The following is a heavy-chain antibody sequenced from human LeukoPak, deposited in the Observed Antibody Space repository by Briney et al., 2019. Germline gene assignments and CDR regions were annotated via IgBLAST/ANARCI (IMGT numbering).Heavy chain of an antibody. Sequence: GASVKVSCKASGGTFSSYAISWVRQAPGQGLEWMGGIIPIFGTANYAQKFQGRVTITADESTSTAYMELSSLRSEDTAVYYCARADYSNYVGYYYYYYMDVWGKGTTVTVSS. D-gene: IGHD4-11*01. J-gene: IGHJ6*03. CDR3: ARADYSNYVGYYYYYYMDV. CDR2: IIPIFGTA. CDR1: GGTFSSYA. V-gene: IGHV1-69*13.